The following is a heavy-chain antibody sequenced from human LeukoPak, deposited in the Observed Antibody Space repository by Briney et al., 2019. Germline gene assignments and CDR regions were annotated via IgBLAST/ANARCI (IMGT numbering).Heavy chain of an antibody. D-gene: IGHD1-26*01. V-gene: IGHV3-23*01. Sequence: PGGSLRLSCAASGFTFSNFLMTWVRQAPGKGPEWVSAISGSGGDTYYADSVKGRFTISRDNSKNTLYLQMNSLRAEDTAVYYCARDLVGATLFDYWGQGTLVTVSS. J-gene: IGHJ4*02. CDR2: ISGSGGDT. CDR1: GFTFSNFL. CDR3: ARDLVGATLFDY.